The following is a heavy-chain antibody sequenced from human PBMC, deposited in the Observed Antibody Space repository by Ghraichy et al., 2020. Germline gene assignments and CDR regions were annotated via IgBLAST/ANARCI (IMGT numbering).Heavy chain of an antibody. J-gene: IGHJ6*02. CDR1: GFTFSSYS. D-gene: IGHD3-9*01. V-gene: IGHV3-21*01. CDR2: ISSSSSYI. Sequence: GASLRLSCAASGFTFSSYSMNWVRQAPGKGLEWVSSISSSSSYIYYADSVKGRFTISRDNAKNSLYLQMNSLRAEDTAVYYCARDAGTDHYDILTGYYWYYYYGMDVWGQGTTVTVSS. CDR3: ARDAGTDHYDILTGYYWYYYYGMDV.